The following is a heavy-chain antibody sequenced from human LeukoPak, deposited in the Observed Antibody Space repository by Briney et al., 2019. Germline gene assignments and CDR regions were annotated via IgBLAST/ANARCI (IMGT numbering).Heavy chain of an antibody. D-gene: IGHD6-13*01. CDR1: GYSISSGYY. V-gene: IGHV4-38-2*02. CDR3: AIFPVGIAAAGTLY. J-gene: IGHJ4*02. CDR2: IYHSGST. Sequence: SETLSLTRTVPGYSISSGYYWGWIRQPPGKGLEWIGSIYHSGSTYYNPSLKSRVTISVDTSKNQFSLKLSSVTAADTAVYYCAIFPVGIAAAGTLYWGQGTLVTVSS.